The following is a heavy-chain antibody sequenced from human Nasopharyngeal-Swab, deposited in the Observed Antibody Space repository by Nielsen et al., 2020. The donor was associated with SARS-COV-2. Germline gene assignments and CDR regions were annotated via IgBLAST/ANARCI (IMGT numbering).Heavy chain of an antibody. CDR1: GFTFSSYS. Sequence: GESLKISCAASGFTFSSYSMNWVRQAPGKGLEWVSSISSSSYIYYADSVKGRFTISRDNAKNSLYLQMNSLRAEDTAVYYCARDQGLLRGYCSSTSCYAPYYYYYYGMDVWGQGTTVTVSS. V-gene: IGHV3-21*01. CDR2: ISSSSYI. D-gene: IGHD2-2*01. J-gene: IGHJ6*02. CDR3: ARDQGLLRGYCSSTSCYAPYYYYYYGMDV.